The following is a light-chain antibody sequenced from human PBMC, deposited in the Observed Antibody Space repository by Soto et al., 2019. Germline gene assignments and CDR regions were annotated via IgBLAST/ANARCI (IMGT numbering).Light chain of an antibody. CDR1: QSVSNNY. V-gene: IGKV3-20*01. J-gene: IGKJ1*01. CDR3: QQQVSVPRT. CDR2: GAS. Sequence: VLTLTKNTLSLSPGERYTLSCRASQSVSNNYLAWYQQNTGQAPRXXIYGASTRATGIPDRFSGSWYGTDVTITICRLEPEDGVVYVCQQQVSVPRTFCQGTIVDI.